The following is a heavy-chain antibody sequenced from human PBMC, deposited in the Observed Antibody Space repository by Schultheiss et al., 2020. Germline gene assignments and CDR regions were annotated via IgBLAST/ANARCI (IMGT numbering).Heavy chain of an antibody. CDR3: ARVTVVTPFYYYYYGMDV. CDR1: GGSISSYY. CDR2: INHSGST. Sequence: SETLSLTCTVSGGSISSYYWSWIRQPPGKGLEWIGEINHSGSTNYNPSLKSRVTISVDTSKNQFSLKLSSVTAADTAVYYCARVTVVTPFYYYYYGMDVWGQGTTVTVSS. D-gene: IGHD4-23*01. J-gene: IGHJ6*02. V-gene: IGHV4-34*09.